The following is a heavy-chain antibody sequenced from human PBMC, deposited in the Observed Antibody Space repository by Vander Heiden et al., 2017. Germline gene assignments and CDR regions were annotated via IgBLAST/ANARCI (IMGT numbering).Heavy chain of an antibody. Sequence: PQASGKGLEWVSSITGSGGNTYYADSVKGRFTISRDNSKNTLYLQMNSLRDEDTAVYHCAKKYCSGASCPGAFDYWGQGTLVTVSS. CDR3: AKKYCSGASCPGAFDY. CDR2: ITGSGGNT. D-gene: IGHD2-15*01. V-gene: IGHV3-23*01. J-gene: IGHJ4*02.